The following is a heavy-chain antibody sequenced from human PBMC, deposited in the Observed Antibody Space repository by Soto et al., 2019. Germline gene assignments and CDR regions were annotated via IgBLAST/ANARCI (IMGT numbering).Heavy chain of an antibody. CDR1: GFTFSSNA. CDR3: ASPNGQQLGRFDY. Sequence: GGSLRLSCAASGFTFSSNAIHWVRQAPGKGLEWVAVISYDGSNKYYADSVKGRFTISRDNSKNTLYLQMNSLRAEDTAVYYCASPNGQQLGRFDYWGQGT. CDR2: ISYDGSNK. V-gene: IGHV3-30-3*01. D-gene: IGHD6-13*01. J-gene: IGHJ4*02.